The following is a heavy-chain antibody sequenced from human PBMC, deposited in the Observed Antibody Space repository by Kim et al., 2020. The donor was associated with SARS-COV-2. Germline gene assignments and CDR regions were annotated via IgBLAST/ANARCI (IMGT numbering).Heavy chain of an antibody. J-gene: IGHJ4*02. V-gene: IGHV4-34*01. D-gene: IGHD5-18*01. CDR3: ARYSRRGYSYAPFDY. Sequence: PSLKSRVTISVDTSKNQFSLKLSSVTAADTAVYYCARYSRRGYSYAPFDYWGQGTLVTVSS.